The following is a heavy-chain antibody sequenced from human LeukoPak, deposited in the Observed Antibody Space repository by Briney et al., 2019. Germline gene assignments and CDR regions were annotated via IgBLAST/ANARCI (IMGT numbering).Heavy chain of an antibody. CDR2: AYSGGTT. Sequence: GGSLRLSCAASGFTVSTNYMSWVRQAPGKGLEWVSLAYSGGTTYHADSVKGRSTISRDDSKNTVYLQMNSLRAEDTAVYYCVKSPWYHGSGSYSGTIHWGQGTLVTVSS. J-gene: IGHJ4*02. D-gene: IGHD3-10*01. V-gene: IGHV3-66*01. CDR1: GFTVSTNY. CDR3: VKSPWYHGSGSYSGTIH.